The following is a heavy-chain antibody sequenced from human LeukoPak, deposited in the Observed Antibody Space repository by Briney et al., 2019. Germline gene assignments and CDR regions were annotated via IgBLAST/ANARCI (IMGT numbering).Heavy chain of an antibody. V-gene: IGHV5-51*01. CDR3: ARQDSSAYYHTFDY. CDR1: GYSFTTYW. J-gene: IGHJ4*02. D-gene: IGHD3-22*01. Sequence: GGSLRLSCKGSGYSFTTYWIGWVRQTPGKGLEWMGIIYPGDSDTTYSPSFQGQVTISADKSISTAYLQWSSLKASDTAIYYCARQDSSAYYHTFDYWGQGTLVTVSS. CDR2: IYPGDSDT.